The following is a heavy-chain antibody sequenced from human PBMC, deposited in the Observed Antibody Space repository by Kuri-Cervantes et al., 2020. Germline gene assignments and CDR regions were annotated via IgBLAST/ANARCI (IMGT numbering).Heavy chain of an antibody. CDR1: GYTFTSYY. CDR2: INPSSFTT. Sequence: ASVKVSCKASGYTFTSYYVHWVRQAPGQGLEWMGIINPSSFTTDYAQKFQGRVTMTWGTPTSTVYMELSSLRSEDTAVYYCARVAAGFGVVTAFFDYWGQGTLVTVSS. D-gene: IGHD2-21*02. J-gene: IGHJ4*02. CDR3: ARVAAGFGVVTAFFDY. V-gene: IGHV1-46*01.